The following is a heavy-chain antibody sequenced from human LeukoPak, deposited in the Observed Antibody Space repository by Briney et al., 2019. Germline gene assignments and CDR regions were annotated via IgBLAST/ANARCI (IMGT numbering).Heavy chain of an antibody. D-gene: IGHD3-3*01. CDR2: ITDSGDST. V-gene: IGHV3-23*01. CDR1: GFAFSNSG. CDR3: ARRARFDTDISVFDF. Sequence: GGSLRLSCAASGFAFSNSGMTWVRQAPGKGLEWVSSITDSGDSTHYADSVKGRFIISRDNPKNALYLQMNSLKVEDTAIYYCARRARFDTDISVFDFWGQGTLGTVSS. J-gene: IGHJ4*02.